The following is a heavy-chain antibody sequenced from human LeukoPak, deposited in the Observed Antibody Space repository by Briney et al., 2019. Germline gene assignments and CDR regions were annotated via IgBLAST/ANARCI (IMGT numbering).Heavy chain of an antibody. D-gene: IGHD4-17*01. Sequence: PGGSLRLSCSASRFTFSTYTMNWVRQAPGRGLEWISSIDLSSTYIYYADSVKGRFTISRDNAQNSLYLQLNSLKAEDTAVYYCTRGSYGDYEYWGQRTLVTVSS. J-gene: IGHJ4*02. CDR2: IDLSSTYI. V-gene: IGHV3-21*01. CDR3: TRGSYGDYEY. CDR1: RFTFSTYT.